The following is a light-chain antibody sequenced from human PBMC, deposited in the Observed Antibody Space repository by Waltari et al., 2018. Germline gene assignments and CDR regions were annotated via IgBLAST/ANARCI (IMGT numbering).Light chain of an antibody. CDR1: RGGKKY. V-gene: IGKV1-5*03. CDR2: KSS. J-gene: IGKJ4*01. CDR3: QEYDSLPVT. Sequence: CRASRGGKKYLAWYQQRPRKAPKVLVHKSSRLESGVPSRFSGSGYGTEFTLTISSLQPDDFATYYCQEYDSLPVTFGGGTKVEIK.